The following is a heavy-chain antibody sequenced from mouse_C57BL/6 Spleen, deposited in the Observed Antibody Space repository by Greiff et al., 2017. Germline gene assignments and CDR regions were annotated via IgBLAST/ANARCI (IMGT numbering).Heavy chain of an antibody. J-gene: IGHJ1*03. D-gene: IGHD1-1*01. CDR3: AREGDRGSSSYWYFDV. CDR1: GFTFSSYT. CDR2: ISGGGGNT. Sequence: EVQRVESGGGLVKPGGSLKLSCAASGFTFSSYTMSWVRQTPEKRLEWVATISGGGGNTYYPDSVKGRFTISRDNAKNTLYLQMSSLRSEDTALYYCAREGDRGSSSYWYFDVWGTGTTVTVSS. V-gene: IGHV5-9*01.